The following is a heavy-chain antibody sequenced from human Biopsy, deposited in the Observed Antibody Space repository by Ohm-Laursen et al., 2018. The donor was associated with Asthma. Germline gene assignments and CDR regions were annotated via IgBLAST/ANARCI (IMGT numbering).Heavy chain of an antibody. CDR2: INHSGST. CDR1: GGSFSGYY. V-gene: IGHV4-34*01. D-gene: IGHD5-12*01. CDR3: ARERVDRYFDY. Sequence: SQTLSLTCVVYGGSFSGYYWSWIRQPPGKGLEWIGEINHSGSTNYNPSLKSRVTISVDTSKNQFSLKLSSVTAADTAVYYCARERVDRYFDYWGQGTLVTVSS. J-gene: IGHJ4*02.